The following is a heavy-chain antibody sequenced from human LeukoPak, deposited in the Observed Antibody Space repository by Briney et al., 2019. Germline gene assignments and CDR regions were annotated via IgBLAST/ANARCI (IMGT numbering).Heavy chain of an antibody. CDR3: ARVPAALNWFDP. Sequence: SETLSLTCTVSGGSISSGSYYWSWIRQPAGKGLEWIGRIYTSGSTNYNPSLKSRVTISVDTSKNQFSLKLSFVTAADTAVYYCARVPAALNWFDPWGQGTLVTVSS. CDR1: GGSISSGSYY. V-gene: IGHV4-61*02. D-gene: IGHD2-2*01. J-gene: IGHJ5*02. CDR2: IYTSGST.